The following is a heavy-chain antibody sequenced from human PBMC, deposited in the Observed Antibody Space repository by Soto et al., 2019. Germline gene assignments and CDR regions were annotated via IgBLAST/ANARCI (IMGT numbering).Heavy chain of an antibody. V-gene: IGHV3-23*01. CDR3: AKAGAAGFSSGPIDF. D-gene: IGHD6-19*01. CDR1: GFTFSNYA. Sequence: VQLLESGGGLVQPGGSLRLSCAASGFTFSNYAMSWVRQAPGKGLEWVSAISDRGGSTYYADFVKGRFTISRDNSKNTLYLQMNSLRAEDTAMYYCAKAGAAGFSSGPIDFWGQGNLVTVSS. J-gene: IGHJ4*02. CDR2: ISDRGGST.